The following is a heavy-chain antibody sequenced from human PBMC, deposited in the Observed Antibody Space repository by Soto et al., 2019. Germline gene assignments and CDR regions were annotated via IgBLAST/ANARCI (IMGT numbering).Heavy chain of an antibody. Sequence: GGSLRLSCAASGFTFSDYYMSWIRQAPGKGLEWVSYISSSGSIIYYADSVKGRFTISRDNAKNSLYLQMNSLRAEDTAVYYCARADCTNGVCYPDFVSSHAFDIWGQGTMVTVSS. V-gene: IGHV3-11*01. CDR3: ARADCTNGVCYPDFVSSHAFDI. CDR1: GFTFSDYY. CDR2: ISSSGSII. J-gene: IGHJ3*02. D-gene: IGHD2-8*01.